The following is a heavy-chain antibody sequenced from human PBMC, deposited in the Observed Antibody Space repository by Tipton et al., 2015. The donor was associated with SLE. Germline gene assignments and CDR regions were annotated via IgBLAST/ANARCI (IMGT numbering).Heavy chain of an antibody. CDR1: GFIFSSTW. J-gene: IGHJ4*02. CDR2: IKGDGSEK. D-gene: IGHD4/OR15-4a*01. V-gene: IGHV3-7*01. CDR3: GANIPPHYPAF. Sequence: SLRLSCAASGFIFSSTWMTWVRQAPGKGLEWVANIKGDGSEKHYVDSVKGRFTISRDNAENSVYLEMSSLKAEDTALYYCGANIPPHYPAFWGQGTLVTVPS.